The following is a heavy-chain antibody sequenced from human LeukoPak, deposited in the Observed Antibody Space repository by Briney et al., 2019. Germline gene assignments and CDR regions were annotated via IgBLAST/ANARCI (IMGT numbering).Heavy chain of an antibody. D-gene: IGHD4-17*01. CDR2: ISYIGST. V-gene: IGHV4-59*11. Sequence: SETLSLTCTVSGDSFSSHYWSWIRQPPGKGLEWIGYISYIGSTNYNPSLKSRVTISIDTSKNQFSLNLISVTAADTAVYYCARDLVTVTKGFDIWGQGTMVSVSS. CDR1: GDSFSSHY. J-gene: IGHJ3*02. CDR3: ARDLVTVTKGFDI.